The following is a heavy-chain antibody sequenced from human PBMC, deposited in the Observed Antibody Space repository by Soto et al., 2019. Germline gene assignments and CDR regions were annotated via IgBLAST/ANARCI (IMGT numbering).Heavy chain of an antibody. CDR1: GGSFSPNY. J-gene: IGHJ4*02. CDR3: ARARGARYFDY. CDR2: IYYSGST. V-gene: IGHV4-59*08. D-gene: IGHD2-15*01. Sequence: PSETLSLTCTVSGGSFSPNYWAWIRQPPGKGLEWIGYIYYSGSTYYNPSLKSRVTISVDTSKNQFSLKLSSVTAADTAVYYCARARGARYFDYWGQGTLVTVSS.